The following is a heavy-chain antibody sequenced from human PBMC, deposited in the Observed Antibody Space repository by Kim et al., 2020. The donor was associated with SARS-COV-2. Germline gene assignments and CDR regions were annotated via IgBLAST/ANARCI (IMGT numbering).Heavy chain of an antibody. CDR1: GVSINRYY. V-gene: IGHV4-59*08. CDR2: IYYSGST. CDR3: ARQSLGSSWYINAFDI. J-gene: IGHJ3*02. Sequence: SETLSLTCTVSGVSINRYYWSWIRQPPGKGLQWIGYIYYSGSTNYNPSLKSRVTMSVDTSKNQFSLKLSSVTVADTAVYYCARQSLGSSWYINAFDIWGQGTMVTVSS. D-gene: IGHD6-13*01.